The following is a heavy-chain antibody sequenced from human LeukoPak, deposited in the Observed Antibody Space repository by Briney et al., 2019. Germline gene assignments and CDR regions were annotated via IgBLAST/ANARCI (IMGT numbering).Heavy chain of an antibody. V-gene: IGHV3-30-3*01. J-gene: IGHJ4*02. CDR2: ISYDGSNK. D-gene: IGHD3-22*01. CDR1: GFTFSSYA. CDR3: AKDLRDSSGYYYFDY. Sequence: GGSLRLSCAASGFTFSSYAMHWVRQAPGKGLEWVAVISYDGSNKYYADSVKGRFTISRDNSKNTLYLQMNSLRAEDTAVYYCAKDLRDSSGYYYFDYWGQGTLVTVSS.